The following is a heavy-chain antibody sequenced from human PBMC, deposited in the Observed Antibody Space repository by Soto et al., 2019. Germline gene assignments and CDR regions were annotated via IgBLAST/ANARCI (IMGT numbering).Heavy chain of an antibody. Sequence: QVQLVQSGAEVKKPGASVKVSCKASGYTFSSYPIHWVRQAPGQRLEWMGWINAGNDKTTYSQKFQGRVTIARDTFASTTYMQLSSLRSEDTAVYYCAVVGGLGHDTFDIWGQGTMLIVSS. D-gene: IGHD2-2*01. CDR1: GYTFSSYP. J-gene: IGHJ3*02. V-gene: IGHV1-3*01. CDR3: AVVGGLGHDTFDI. CDR2: INAGNDKT.